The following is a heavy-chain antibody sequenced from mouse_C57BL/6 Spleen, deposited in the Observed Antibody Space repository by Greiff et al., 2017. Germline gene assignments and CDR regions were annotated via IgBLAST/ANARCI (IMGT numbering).Heavy chain of an antibody. D-gene: IGHD3-1*01. J-gene: IGHJ4*01. CDR3: ARLAQLRIYYAMDY. V-gene: IGHV1-39*01. CDR1: GYSFTDYN. CDR2: INPNYGTT. Sequence: EVQGVESGPELVKPGASVKISCKASGYSFTDYNMNWVKQSNGKSLEWIGVINPNYGTTSYNQKFKGKATLTVDQSSSTAYMQLNSLTSEDSAVYYCARLAQLRIYYAMDYWGQGTSVTVSS.